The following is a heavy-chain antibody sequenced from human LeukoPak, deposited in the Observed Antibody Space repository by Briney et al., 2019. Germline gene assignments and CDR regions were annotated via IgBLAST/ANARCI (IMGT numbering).Heavy chain of an antibody. V-gene: IGHV4-4*07. CDR3: ARDYYDSSGYYRAPNWFDP. CDR2: IYTSGST. CDR1: GGSISSYY. Sequence: PSETLSLTCTVSGGSISSYYWSWIRQPAGKGLEWIGRIYTSGSTNYNPSLKSRVTMSVDTSKNQFSLKLSSVTAADTAVYYCARDYYDSSGYYRAPNWFDPWGQGTLVTVSS. J-gene: IGHJ5*02. D-gene: IGHD3-22*01.